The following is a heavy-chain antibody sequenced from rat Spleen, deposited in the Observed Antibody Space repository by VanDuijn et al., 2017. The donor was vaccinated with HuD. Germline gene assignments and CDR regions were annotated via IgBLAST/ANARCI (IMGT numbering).Heavy chain of an antibody. CDR2: IWGDGRS. Sequence: QVQLKESGPGLVQPSQTLSLTCTVSRFSLTSNSVHWVRQPPGKGLEWMGGIWGDGRSDYNSALKSRLSISRETSKSQVFLKMNSLQTEDTATYYCARVGYSSYIRYFDYWGQGVMVTVSS. V-gene: IGHV2-1*01. J-gene: IGHJ2*01. CDR1: RFSLTSNS. D-gene: IGHD1-2*01. CDR3: ARVGYSSYIRYFDY.